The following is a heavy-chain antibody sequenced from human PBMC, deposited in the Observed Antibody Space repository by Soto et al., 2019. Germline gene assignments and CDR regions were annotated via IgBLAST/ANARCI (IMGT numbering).Heavy chain of an antibody. J-gene: IGHJ1*01. CDR2: ISYDGSNK. CDR3: ANQADYYDSRRGYFQH. V-gene: IGHV3-30*18. D-gene: IGHD3-22*01. Sequence: PGGSLRLSCAASGLTFSSYGMHWVRQAPGKGLEWGAVISYDGSNKYYAASVKGRFTISRDNSKNTLYLQMNSLRAEDTAVYYCANQADYYDSRRGYFQHWGQGTLVTVSS. CDR1: GLTFSSYG.